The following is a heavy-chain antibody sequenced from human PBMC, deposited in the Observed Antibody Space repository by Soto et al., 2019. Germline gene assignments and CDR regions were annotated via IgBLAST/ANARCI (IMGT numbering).Heavy chain of an antibody. Sequence: WSWIRKNQGKGLDWIGYIYYSGSTNYNPSLKNRVSISVDTSKNQFSLKLSSVTAADTAVYYCARDNYDFWSGHSFGYWGQGPLGT. V-gene: IGHV4-59*01. J-gene: IGHJ4*02. D-gene: IGHD3-3*01. CDR3: ARDNYDFWSGHSFGY. CDR2: IYYSGST.